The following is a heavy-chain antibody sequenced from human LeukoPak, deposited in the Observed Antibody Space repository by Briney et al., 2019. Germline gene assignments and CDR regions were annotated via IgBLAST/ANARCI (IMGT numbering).Heavy chain of an antibody. CDR1: GFTFSSYS. CDR3: ARVEYSGSYYFDL. D-gene: IGHD1-26*01. J-gene: IGHJ2*01. CDR2: ISSSSSYI. Sequence: KSGGSLRLSCAASGFTFSSYSMNWVRQAPGKGLEWVSSISSSSSYIYYADSVKGRFTISRDNSKNTLYLQMNSLRAEDTAVYYCARVEYSGSYYFDLWGRGTLVTVSS. V-gene: IGHV3-21*01.